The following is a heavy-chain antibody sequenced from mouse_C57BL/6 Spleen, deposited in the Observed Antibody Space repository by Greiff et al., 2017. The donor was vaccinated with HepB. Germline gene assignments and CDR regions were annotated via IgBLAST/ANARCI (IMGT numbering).Heavy chain of an antibody. CDR2: ISSGSSTI. Sequence: DVMLVESGGGLVKPGGSLKLSCAASGFTFSDYGMHWVRQAPEKGLEWVAYISSGSSTIYYADTVKGRFTISRDNAKNTLFLQMTSLRSEDTAMYYCARDLGRYFDVWGTGTTVTVSS. J-gene: IGHJ1*03. CDR1: GFTFSDYG. D-gene: IGHD4-1*01. CDR3: ARDLGRYFDV. V-gene: IGHV5-17*01.